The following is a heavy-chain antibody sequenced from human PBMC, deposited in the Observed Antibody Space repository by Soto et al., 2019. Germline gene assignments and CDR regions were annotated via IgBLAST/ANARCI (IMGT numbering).Heavy chain of an antibody. CDR1: GGTFSSYR. CDR2: IVPIYRTA. Sequence: SVKVSCKASGGTFSSYRFNWVRQARGQGLEWLGGIVPIYRTADYAQKFQGRVTITADESTRTVYMELSSLKSQDTAPYYCARDSGAKLSSSWGQGTLVTVSS. V-gene: IGHV1-69*13. CDR3: ARDSGAKLSSS. J-gene: IGHJ4*02. D-gene: IGHD6-13*01.